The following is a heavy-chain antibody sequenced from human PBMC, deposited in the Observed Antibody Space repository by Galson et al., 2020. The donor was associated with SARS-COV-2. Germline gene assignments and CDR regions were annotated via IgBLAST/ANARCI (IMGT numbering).Heavy chain of an antibody. CDR2: ISVYNYNT. CDR3: ARDAYCGADCFSYFQF. J-gene: IGHJ1*01. Sequence: ASVKVSCKASGYTFTSYGISWVRQAPGQGLEWMGWISVYNYNTNYGQKFQDRVTMSADTSTNTVYMELRSLRSDDTAVYYCARDAYCGADCFSYFQFWGQGTLVSVSS. CDR1: GYTFTSYG. V-gene: IGHV1-18*01. D-gene: IGHD2-21*02.